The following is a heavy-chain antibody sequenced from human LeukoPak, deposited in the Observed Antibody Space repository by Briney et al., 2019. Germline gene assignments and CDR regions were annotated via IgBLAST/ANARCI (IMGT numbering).Heavy chain of an antibody. V-gene: IGHV3-74*01. CDR1: GFTFSSYV. D-gene: IGHD5-12*01. CDR3: ARDGEAASGYASGGFDS. J-gene: IGHJ4*02. Sequence: GGSLRLSCAASGFTFSSYVMSWVRQAPGKGLEWVSRIKSDESSTTYADSVKGRFTISRDNAKNTAYLQMNSLRVEDTAVYYCARDGEAASGYASGGFDSWGQGTLVTVSS. CDR2: IKSDESST.